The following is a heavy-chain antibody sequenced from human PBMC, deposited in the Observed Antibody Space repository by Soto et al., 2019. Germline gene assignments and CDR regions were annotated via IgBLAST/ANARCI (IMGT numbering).Heavy chain of an antibody. CDR2: SSNRDRST. V-gene: IGHV3-11*01. J-gene: IGHJ6*02. D-gene: IGHD3-3*01. CDR3: ARAWKIEKFGVISMSKGLDV. Sequence: QVQLVESGGGLVKPGGSLRLSCAASGFIFSDYYMTWIRQAPGKGLEWLSCSSNRDRSTCYADSVKDRFVVSKDNAKNLVYLQMNSLRAEDTAVYFCARAWKIEKFGVISMSKGLDVWGQGTTVTVSS. CDR1: GFIFSDYY.